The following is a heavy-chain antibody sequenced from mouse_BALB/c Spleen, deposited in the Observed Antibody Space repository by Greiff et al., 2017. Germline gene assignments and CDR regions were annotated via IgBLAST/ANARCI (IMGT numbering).Heavy chain of an antibody. CDR3: TRGEITTVPGWFAY. D-gene: IGHD1-1*01. CDR2: IDPSDSYT. V-gene: IGHV1S127*01. Sequence: QVQLQQPGAELVKPGASVKMSCKASGYTFTSYWMHWVKQRPGQGLEWIGVIDPSDSYTSYNQKFKGKATLTVDTSSSTSYMQLSSLTSEDSAVYYCTRGEITTVPGWFAYWGQGTLVTVSA. CDR1: GYTFTSYW. J-gene: IGHJ3*01.